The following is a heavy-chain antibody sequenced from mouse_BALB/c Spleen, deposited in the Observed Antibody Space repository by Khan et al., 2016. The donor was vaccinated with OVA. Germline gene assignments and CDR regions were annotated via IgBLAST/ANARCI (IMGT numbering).Heavy chain of an antibody. J-gene: IGHJ3*01. CDR1: GDSITSGY. D-gene: IGHD2-14*01. Sequence: EVKLEVSGPSLVKPSQTLSLTCSVTGDSITSGYWTWIRKFPGNKLEYMGYMIYSGDTYYNPSLKRRISITRHTSKNQYYLQLNSVTTEDTATYYCARSTYRYAFAYWGQGTLVTVSA. CDR2: MIYSGDT. V-gene: IGHV3-8*02. CDR3: ARSTYRYAFAY.